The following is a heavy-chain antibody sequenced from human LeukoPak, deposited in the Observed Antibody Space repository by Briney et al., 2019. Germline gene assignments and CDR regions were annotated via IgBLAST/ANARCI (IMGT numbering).Heavy chain of an antibody. CDR1: GFTFSSYG. J-gene: IGHJ5*02. V-gene: IGHV3-30*18. CDR2: ISYDGSNK. D-gene: IGHD1-26*01. CDR3: AKGRYSGTKGNWFDP. Sequence: GGSLRLSCAASGFTFSSYGRHWVRQAPGKGLEWVAVISYDGSNKYYADSVKGRFTISRDNSKNTLYLQMNSLRAEDTAVYYCAKGRYSGTKGNWFDPWGQGTLVTVSS.